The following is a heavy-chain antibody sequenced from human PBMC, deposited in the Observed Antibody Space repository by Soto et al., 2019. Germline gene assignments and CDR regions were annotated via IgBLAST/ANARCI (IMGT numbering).Heavy chain of an antibody. D-gene: IGHD6-13*01. J-gene: IGHJ1*01. CDR2: ISGYNGNT. CDR1: GYTFTNYG. Sequence: QVQLVQSGAEVKKPGASVKVSCKTSGYTFTNYGISWVRQAPGQGPEWMGWISGYNGNTKDAQKFQGRVTMTTDTSTRTAYMELRSLGSDDTAVYYCARGGSSWSAEYYQHWGQGTLVIVSS. CDR3: ARGGSSWSAEYYQH. V-gene: IGHV1-18*01.